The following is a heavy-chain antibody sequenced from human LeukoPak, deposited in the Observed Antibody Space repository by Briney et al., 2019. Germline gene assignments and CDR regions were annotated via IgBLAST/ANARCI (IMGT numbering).Heavy chain of an antibody. V-gene: IGHV3-23*01. CDR2: ISFSDSRS. CDR3: ARDPYSGNYGNYYYYYVDV. J-gene: IGHJ6*03. CDR1: GFTFSTYT. D-gene: IGHD1-26*01. Sequence: GGSLRLSCVASGFTFSTYTMTWVRQAPGKGLEWVSSISFSDSRSFYADSVKGRFTISRDNSQNTLYLQMNSLGPEDTAVYYCARDPYSGNYGNYYYYYVDVWGKGTTVTISS.